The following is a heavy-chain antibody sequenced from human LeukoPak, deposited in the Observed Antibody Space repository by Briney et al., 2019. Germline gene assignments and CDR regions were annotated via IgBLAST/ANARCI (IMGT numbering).Heavy chain of an antibody. CDR2: ISYSSETT. Sequence: SLRLSCAASGFIFSDYDMHWVRQVPGKGLEWVSGISYSSETTGYVDSVEGRFTISRDNAKNSLYLQMNSLRAEDTALYYCSKDRGGSSQLGDAFDVWGQGTMVSVSS. D-gene: IGHD1-26*01. V-gene: IGHV3-9*01. J-gene: IGHJ3*01. CDR1: GFIFSDYD. CDR3: SKDRGGSSQLGDAFDV.